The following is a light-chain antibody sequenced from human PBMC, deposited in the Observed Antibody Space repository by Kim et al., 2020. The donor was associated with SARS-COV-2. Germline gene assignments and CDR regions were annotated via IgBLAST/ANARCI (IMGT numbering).Light chain of an antibody. CDR1: QGVGSS. CDR2: DAS. CDR3: QQRTNWPLT. J-gene: IGKJ4*01. V-gene: IGKV3-11*01. Sequence: EIVLTQSPATLSLSPGERATLSCRASQGVGSSLAWYQQRPGQPPRLVIYDASNRATGIPARFSGSGSGTDFTLTISTLEPEDFAVYYCQQRTNWPLTFGGGTKVDIK.